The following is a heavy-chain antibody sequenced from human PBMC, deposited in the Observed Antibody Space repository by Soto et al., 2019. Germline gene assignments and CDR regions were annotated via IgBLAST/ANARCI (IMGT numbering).Heavy chain of an antibody. CDR3: ARGGYCSSTSCHSEYYGMDV. J-gene: IGHJ6*02. D-gene: IGHD2-2*03. CDR1: GFTFSSYA. V-gene: IGHV3-72*01. CDR2: TRNKANSYTT. Sequence: EVQLLESGGGLVQPGGSLRLSCAASGFTFSSYAMSWVRQAPGKGLEWVGRTRNKANSYTTEYAASVKGRFTISRDDSKTTLYLQMNSLKTEDTAVYYCARGGYCSSTSCHSEYYGMDVWGQGTTVTVSS.